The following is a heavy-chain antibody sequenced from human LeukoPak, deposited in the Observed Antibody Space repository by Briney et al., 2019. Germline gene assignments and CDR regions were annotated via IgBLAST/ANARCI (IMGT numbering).Heavy chain of an antibody. J-gene: IGHJ5*02. Sequence: PSHTLSLTCTLSGGAISRGSYSCSWSRKPAGKGLEWIGRLYTSGSTNYHPSLKSRVTISVDTSKNQFSLKLSSVTAADTAVYYCARLLWFGELGGHNWFDPWGQGTLVTVSS. CDR3: ARLLWFGELGGHNWFDP. CDR2: LYTSGST. D-gene: IGHD3-10*01. V-gene: IGHV4-61*02. CDR1: GGAISRGSYS.